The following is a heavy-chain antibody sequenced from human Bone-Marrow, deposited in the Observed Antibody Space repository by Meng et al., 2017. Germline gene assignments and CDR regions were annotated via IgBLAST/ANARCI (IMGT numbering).Heavy chain of an antibody. J-gene: IGHJ4*02. Sequence: GESLKISCAVSGFTVSSNYMSWVRQAPGKGMEWVSVIYSGGSTYYADSVKGRFTISRHNSKNTLYLQMNSLRAEDTAVYYCARGLVDTATIYYFDYWGQGTLVTVSS. CDR2: IYSGGST. V-gene: IGHV3-53*04. CDR3: ARGLVDTATIYYFDY. D-gene: IGHD5-18*01. CDR1: GFTVSSNY.